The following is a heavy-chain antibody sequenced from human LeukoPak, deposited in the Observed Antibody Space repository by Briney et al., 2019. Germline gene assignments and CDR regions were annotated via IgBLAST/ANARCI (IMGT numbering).Heavy chain of an antibody. D-gene: IGHD3-3*01. Sequence: GGSLRLSCVASGFTFSSYGMHWVRQAPGKGLEWVALIWYDGSNIYYADSVKGRVTVSRDNSKNTLYLQMNSLRAEDTAVYFCARGAYDLWSGYRIDYWGQGTLVTVSS. V-gene: IGHV3-33*01. CDR2: IWYDGSNI. CDR1: GFTFSSYG. CDR3: ARGAYDLWSGYRIDY. J-gene: IGHJ4*02.